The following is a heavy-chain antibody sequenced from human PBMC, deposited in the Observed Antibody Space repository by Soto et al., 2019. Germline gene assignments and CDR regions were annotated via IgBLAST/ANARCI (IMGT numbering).Heavy chain of an antibody. J-gene: IGHJ4*02. CDR2: IYYSGNI. V-gene: IGHV4-59*01. CDR3: ARTDSEGYFDY. Sequence: SETLSLTCTVSGGSISSYYWSWIRQPPGEGLEWIGYIYYSGNINYNPSLKSRVTISVDTSKNQLSLRLSSVTAADTAVYYCARTDSEGYFDYWGQGTLVTVSS. CDR1: GGSISSYY.